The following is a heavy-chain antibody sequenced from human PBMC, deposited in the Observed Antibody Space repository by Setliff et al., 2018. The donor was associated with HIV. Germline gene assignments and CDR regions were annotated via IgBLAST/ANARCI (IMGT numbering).Heavy chain of an antibody. V-gene: IGHV1-2*02. J-gene: IGHJ4*02. CDR3: ARDLFGSWYTGSSGLAH. CDR1: AYTFIDYF. D-gene: IGHD2-2*02. CDR2: INPKTAAT. Sequence: ASVKVSCKTSAYTFIDYFVHWVRLAPGQGLEWMGWINPKTAATHYTRDFQGRVTMTSDTATSTVYMELSRLRSDATAVYYCARDLFGSWYTGSSGLAHWGQGTLVTVSS.